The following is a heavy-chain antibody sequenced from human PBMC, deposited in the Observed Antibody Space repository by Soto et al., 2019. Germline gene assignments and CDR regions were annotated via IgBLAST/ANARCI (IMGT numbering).Heavy chain of an antibody. CDR1: GGSFSGYY. Sequence: PSETLSLTCAVYGGSFSGYYWSWIRQPPGKGLEWIGEINHSGSTNYNPSLKSRVTISVDTSKNQFSLKLSSVTAADTAVYYCAREGSDYVWGSYALSWFDPWGQGTLVTVSS. CDR2: INHSGST. V-gene: IGHV4-34*01. CDR3: AREGSDYVWGSYALSWFDP. J-gene: IGHJ5*02. D-gene: IGHD3-16*01.